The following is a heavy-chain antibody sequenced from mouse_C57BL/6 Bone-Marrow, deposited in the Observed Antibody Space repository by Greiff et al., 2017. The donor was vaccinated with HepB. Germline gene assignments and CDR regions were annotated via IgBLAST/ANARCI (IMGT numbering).Heavy chain of an antibody. V-gene: IGHV1-54*01. Sequence: QVQLQQSGAELVRPGTSVKVSCKASGYAFTNYLIEWVKQRPGQGLEWIGVINPGSGGTNYNEKFKGKATLTADKSSSTAYMQLSSLTSEDSAVYFCPRSSYPQVWYFDVWGTGTTVTVSS. CDR2: INPGSGGT. CDR3: PRSSYPQVWYFDV. D-gene: IGHD3-2*02. J-gene: IGHJ1*03. CDR1: GYAFTNYL.